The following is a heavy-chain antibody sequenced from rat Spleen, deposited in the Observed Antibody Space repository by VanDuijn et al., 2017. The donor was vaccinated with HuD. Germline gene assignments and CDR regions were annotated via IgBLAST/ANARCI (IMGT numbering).Heavy chain of an antibody. J-gene: IGHJ2*01. CDR1: GFTFSNYY. Sequence: EVQLVESGGGLVQPGRSLKLSCAASGFTFSNYYMAWVRQAPTKGLEWVATISSEGRSSYYRDSVKGRFTISRDSAKSTLYLQMDSLRSEDTATYYCTRAPNYGGYSPLDYWGQGVMVTVSS. CDR3: TRAPNYGGYSPLDY. D-gene: IGHD1-11*01. V-gene: IGHV5-27*01. CDR2: ISSEGRSS.